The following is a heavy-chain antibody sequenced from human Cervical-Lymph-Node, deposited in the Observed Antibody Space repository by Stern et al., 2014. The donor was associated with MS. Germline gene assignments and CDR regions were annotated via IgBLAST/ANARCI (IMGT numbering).Heavy chain of an antibody. D-gene: IGHD3-10*01. J-gene: IGHJ4*02. CDR2: TIPIFGTA. Sequence: MQLVESGAEVKKPGSSVKVSCQASGGSFINNVISWVRQAPGQGLEWMGGTIPIFGTALYAQRFRGRVTITADESTRTAYMELSSLRSDDTAVYFCARAASTTSSYNFWGPGTLVIVSS. CDR1: GGSFINNV. V-gene: IGHV1-69*01. CDR3: ARAASTTSSYNF.